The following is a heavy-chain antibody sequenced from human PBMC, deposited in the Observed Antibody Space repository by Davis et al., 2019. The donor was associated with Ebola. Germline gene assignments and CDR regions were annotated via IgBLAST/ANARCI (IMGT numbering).Heavy chain of an antibody. CDR3: ASLIAVAGITFYWYFDL. J-gene: IGHJ2*01. D-gene: IGHD6-19*01. V-gene: IGHV3-21*01. CDR2: ISSSSSYI. CDR1: GFTFSSYS. Sequence: GESLKISCAASGFTFSSYSMNWVRQAPGKGLEWVSSISSSSSYIYYADSVKGRFTISRDNAKNSLYLQMNSPRAEDTAVYYCASLIAVAGITFYWYFDLWGRGTLVTVSS.